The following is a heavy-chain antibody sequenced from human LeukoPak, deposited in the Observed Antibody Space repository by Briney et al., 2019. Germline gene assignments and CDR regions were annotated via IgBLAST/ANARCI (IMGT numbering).Heavy chain of an antibody. Sequence: RGSLGLSCAVSGFSFSSHWVNRVRQAPGKGLEWVASVKQDGSSKYYEASVKGRLHLTRDNAHNSLYLQMDSLRAEDTALYYCAKVAYCGTDCHYSFENWGQGTLVIVSS. J-gene: IGHJ4*02. V-gene: IGHV3-7*05. D-gene: IGHD2-21*02. CDR2: VKQDGSSK. CDR1: GFSFSSHW. CDR3: AKVAYCGTDCHYSFEN.